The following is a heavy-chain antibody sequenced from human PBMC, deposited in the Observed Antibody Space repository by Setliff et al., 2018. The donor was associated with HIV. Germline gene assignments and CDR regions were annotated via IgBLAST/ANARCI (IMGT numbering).Heavy chain of an antibody. J-gene: IGHJ4*02. D-gene: IGHD3-3*01. CDR1: GGSITSGGYY. Sequence: PSETLSLTCTVSGGSITSGGYYWSWIRQHPGKGLEWIGYIYYSGSTNYNPSLKSRVTISVDTSKNQFSLKLSSVTAADTAVYYCARVISSWSAYYIDYWGQGTLVTVSS. V-gene: IGHV4-61*08. CDR2: IYYSGST. CDR3: ARVISSWSAYYIDY.